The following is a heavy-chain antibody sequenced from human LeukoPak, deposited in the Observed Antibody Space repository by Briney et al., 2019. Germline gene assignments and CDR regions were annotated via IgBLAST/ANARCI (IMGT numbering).Heavy chain of an antibody. V-gene: IGHV4-34*01. CDR3: ARGTNCSGGSCYSDWFDP. CDR2: INHSGST. J-gene: IGHJ5*02. CDR1: GGSFSGYY. Sequence: SETLSLTCAVYGGSFSGYYWSWIRQPPGKGLEWVGEINHSGSTNYNPSLKSRVTISVDTSKNQFSLKLSSVTAADTAEYYCARGTNCSGGSCYSDWFDPWGQGTLVTVSS. D-gene: IGHD2-15*01.